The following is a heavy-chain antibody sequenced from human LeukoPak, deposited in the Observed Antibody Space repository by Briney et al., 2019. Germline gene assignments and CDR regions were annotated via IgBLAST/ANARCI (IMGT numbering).Heavy chain of an antibody. V-gene: IGHV3-30*03. CDR3: ARLATIRAVAGKGTDY. J-gene: IGHJ4*02. CDR1: GFTFSSYG. Sequence: GRSLRLSCAASGFTFSSYGMHWVRQAPGKGLEWVAVISYDGSNKYYADSVKGRFTISRDNSKNTLYLQMNSLRAEDTAVYYCARLATIRAVAGKGTDYWGQGTLVTVSS. CDR2: ISYDGSNK. D-gene: IGHD6-19*01.